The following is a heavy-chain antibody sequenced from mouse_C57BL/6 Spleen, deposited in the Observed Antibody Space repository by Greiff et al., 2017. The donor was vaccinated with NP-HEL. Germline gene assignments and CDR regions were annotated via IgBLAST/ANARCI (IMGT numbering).Heavy chain of an antibody. Sequence: VQLQQSGPELVKPGASVKISCKASGYSFTGYFMNWVKQSHGKSLEWIGRINPYNGDTFYNQKFKGKATLTVDKPSSTAYMQLSSLTSEDSAVYYCARSPRGSSPYYFDYWGQGTTLTVSS. CDR1: GYSFTGYF. CDR2: INPYNGDT. J-gene: IGHJ2*01. CDR3: ARSPRGSSPYYFDY. V-gene: IGHV1-20*01. D-gene: IGHD1-1*01.